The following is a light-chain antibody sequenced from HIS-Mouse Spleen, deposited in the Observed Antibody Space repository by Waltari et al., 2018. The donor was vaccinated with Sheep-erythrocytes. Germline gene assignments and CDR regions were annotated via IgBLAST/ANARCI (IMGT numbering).Light chain of an antibody. Sequence: QSALTQPRSVSGSPGQSVTISCTGTSSYVGGYNSVSWYQPHPGKAPKLMIYDVSKRPSGVPDRFSGSKSGNTASLTISGLQAEDEADYYCCAYAGSYTLVFGGGTKLTVL. CDR2: DVS. CDR1: SSYVGGYNS. CDR3: CAYAGSYTLV. J-gene: IGLJ2*01. V-gene: IGLV2-11*01.